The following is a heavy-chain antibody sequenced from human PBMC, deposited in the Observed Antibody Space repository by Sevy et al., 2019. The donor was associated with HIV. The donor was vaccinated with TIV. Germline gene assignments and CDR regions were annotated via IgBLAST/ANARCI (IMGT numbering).Heavy chain of an antibody. D-gene: IGHD4-17*01. CDR1: GFTFTNAG. J-gene: IGHJ4*02. Sequence: GGSLRLSCTTSGFTFTNAGMGWVRQAPGKGLEWVGRIRSNTDGRKTDYAAPLKVRFTISRDDSKNTLYLQMNILKSADTAVYYCTTDREYGDDKGCFDYWGQGTLVTVSS. CDR2: IRSNTDGRKT. CDR3: TTDREYGDDKGCFDY. V-gene: IGHV3-15*01.